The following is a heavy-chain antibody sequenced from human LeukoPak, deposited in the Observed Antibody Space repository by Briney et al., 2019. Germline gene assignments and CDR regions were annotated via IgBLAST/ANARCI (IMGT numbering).Heavy chain of an antibody. CDR2: IYYSGST. D-gene: IGHD6-19*01. CDR1: SGSISIYS. J-gene: IGHJ5*02. Sequence: SETLSLTCTVSSGSISIYSWSWIRQPPGKGLEWIGYIYYSGSTNYNPSLKSRVTISVDTPRNQFSMNLNSVTAADTAVYYCAKGAGPPWFDPWGQGTLVTVSS. V-gene: IGHV4-59*08. CDR3: AKGAGPPWFDP.